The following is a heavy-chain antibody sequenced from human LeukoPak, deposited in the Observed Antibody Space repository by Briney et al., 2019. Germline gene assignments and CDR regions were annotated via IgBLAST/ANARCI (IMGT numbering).Heavy chain of an antibody. CDR2: MYSNGGT. V-gene: IGHV3-53*01. J-gene: IGHJ3*02. Sequence: GGSLRLSCAASGFSVSSNYMSWVRQAPGKGLEWVSLMYSNGGTYYGDSVKGRFTISRDISKNTLYLQMNSLRAEDTAVYHCARDGNYFDNGAYYDAFDIWGQGTMVAVSS. CDR3: ARDGNYFDNGAYYDAFDI. D-gene: IGHD3-22*01. CDR1: GFSVSSNY.